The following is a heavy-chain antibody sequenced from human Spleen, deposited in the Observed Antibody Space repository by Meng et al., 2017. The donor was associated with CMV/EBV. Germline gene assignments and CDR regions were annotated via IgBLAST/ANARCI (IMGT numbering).Heavy chain of an antibody. CDR2: ISGSSDYI. CDR1: GFTFRRYS. CDR3: ARSFDY. V-gene: IGHV3-21*01. Sequence: GGPLRLSCAASGFTFRRYSMNWVRQAPGKGLEWVSSISGSSDYIFYAESVKGRFTISRDNAKNSLYLQMDSLRAEDTAVYYCARSFDYWGQGTLVTVSS. J-gene: IGHJ4*02.